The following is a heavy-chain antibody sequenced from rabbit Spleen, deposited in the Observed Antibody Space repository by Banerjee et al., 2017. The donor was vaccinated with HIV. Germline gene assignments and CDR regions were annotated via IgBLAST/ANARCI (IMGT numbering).Heavy chain of an antibody. CDR1: GIDFSSYA. V-gene: IGHV1S47*01. CDR3: ARETSSGWGVVSYYFNL. Sequence: QEHLKESGGGLVQPGESLKLSCKASGIDFSSYAMIWVRQAPGKGLEWIAYIYPSFGVTNYANSVKGRFTISSDSAQNTVFLQMTSLTAADTATYFCARETSSGWGVVSYYFNLWGPGPLVTVS. J-gene: IGHJ4*01. D-gene: IGHD4-1*01. CDR2: IYPSFGVT.